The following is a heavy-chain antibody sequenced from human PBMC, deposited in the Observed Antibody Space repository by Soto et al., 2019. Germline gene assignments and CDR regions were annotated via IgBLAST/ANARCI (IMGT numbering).Heavy chain of an antibody. CDR3: AREVVTTLYYYYGMDV. CDR1: GGTFSSYT. D-gene: IGHD4-4*01. CDR2: IIPILGIA. J-gene: IGHJ6*02. Sequence: SVKVSCKASGGTFSSYTISWVRQAPGQGLEWMGRIIPILGIANYAQKFQGRVTITADKSTSTAYMELSSLRSEDTAVYYCAREVVTTLYYYYGMDVWGQGTTVTVSS. V-gene: IGHV1-69*04.